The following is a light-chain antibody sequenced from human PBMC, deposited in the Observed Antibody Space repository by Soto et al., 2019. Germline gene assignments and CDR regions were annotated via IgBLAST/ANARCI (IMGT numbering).Light chain of an antibody. J-gene: IGKJ1*01. Sequence: EIVLTQSPGTLSLSPGERATLSCRASQSVSSSYLAWYQQKPGQAPRLLIYGASSRATGIPDRFSGSGSGTDFTLTISRLEPEDFAVYYGQQDGSSPETFGHGTKVEIK. CDR2: GAS. V-gene: IGKV3-20*01. CDR1: QSVSSSY. CDR3: QQDGSSPET.